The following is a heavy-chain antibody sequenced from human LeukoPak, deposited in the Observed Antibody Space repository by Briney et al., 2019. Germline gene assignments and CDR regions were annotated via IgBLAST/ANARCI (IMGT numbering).Heavy chain of an antibody. D-gene: IGHD2-2*01. CDR1: GGTFSSYA. V-gene: IGHV1-69*01. CDR3: ARTLRPLGLGYCSSTSCYDGHDY. Sequence: SVKVSCKASGGTFSSYAISWVRQAPGQGLEWMGGIIPIFGTANYAQKFQGRVTITADESTSTAYMELSSLRSEDTAVYYCARTLRPLGLGYCSSTSCYDGHDYWGQGTLVTVSS. CDR2: IIPIFGTA. J-gene: IGHJ4*02.